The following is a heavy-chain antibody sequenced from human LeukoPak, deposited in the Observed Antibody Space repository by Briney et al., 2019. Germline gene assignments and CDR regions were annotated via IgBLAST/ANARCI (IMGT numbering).Heavy chain of an antibody. V-gene: IGHV1-2*02. J-gene: IGHJ4*02. D-gene: IGHD3-10*01. Sequence: GASVKVSCKASGYTFTGYYIHWVRQAPGQGHEWVGWINPNSGGTNFAQSFQGRVTMTSDTAINTAYMELSSLRSDDTAVYYCARGSSSGISVSGYWGQGTLVTVSS. CDR3: ARGSSSGISVSGY. CDR1: GYTFTGYY. CDR2: INPNSGGT.